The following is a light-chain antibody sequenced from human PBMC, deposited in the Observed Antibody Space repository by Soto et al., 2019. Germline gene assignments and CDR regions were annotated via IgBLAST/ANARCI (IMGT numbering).Light chain of an antibody. CDR3: QQYSSYSPRT. CDR1: QSISRW. CDR2: EAS. J-gene: IGKJ1*01. Sequence: DIQMTQSPSTLSASVGDRVTITYRASQSISRWLAGYQQKPGKAPKLLIYEASNLETGVPSRFSGSGSGTAFTLTISSLQPDDFATYYCQQYSSYSPRTFGQGTKVEIK. V-gene: IGKV1-5*03.